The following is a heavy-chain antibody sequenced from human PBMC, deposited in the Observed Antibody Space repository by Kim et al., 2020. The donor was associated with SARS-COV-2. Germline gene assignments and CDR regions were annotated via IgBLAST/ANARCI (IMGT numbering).Heavy chain of an antibody. D-gene: IGHD3-10*01. CDR2: ISYDGSNK. J-gene: IGHJ4*02. CDR3: ARDPGTQDYFDY. CDR1: GFTFSSYA. V-gene: IGHV3-30-3*01. Sequence: GGSLRLSCAASGFTFSSYAMHWVRQAPGKGLEWVAVISYDGSNKYYADSVKGRFTISRDNSKNTLYLQMNSLRAEDTAVYYCARDPGTQDYFDYWGQGTLVTVSS.